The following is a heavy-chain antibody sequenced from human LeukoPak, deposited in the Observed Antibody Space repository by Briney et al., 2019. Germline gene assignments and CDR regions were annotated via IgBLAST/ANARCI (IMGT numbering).Heavy chain of an antibody. J-gene: IGHJ6*03. CDR2: INPNSGGT. CDR1: GYTFRQYS. CDR3: ARNGIAAAGTWDYYYYMDV. Sequence: ASVKVSCKASGYTFRQYSISWVRQAPGQGLEWMGWINPNSGGTNYAQKFQGRVTMTRDTSISTAYMELSRLRSDDTAVYYCARNGIAAAGTWDYYYYMDVWGKGTTVTVSS. V-gene: IGHV1-2*02. D-gene: IGHD6-13*01.